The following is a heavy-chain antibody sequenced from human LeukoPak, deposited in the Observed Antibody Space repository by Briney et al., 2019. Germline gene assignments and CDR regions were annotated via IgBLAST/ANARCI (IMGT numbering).Heavy chain of an antibody. J-gene: IGHJ4*02. V-gene: IGHV4-39*01. CDR1: GGSISSSSYY. D-gene: IGHD5-24*01. CDR2: IYYSGST. Sequence: SVTLSLTCTVSGGSISSSSYYWGWIRQPPGKGLEWIGSIYYSGSTYYNPSLKSRVTISVDTSKNQFSLKLSSVTAADTAVYYCARGVEMATTIFDYWGQGTLVTVSS. CDR3: ARGVEMATTIFDY.